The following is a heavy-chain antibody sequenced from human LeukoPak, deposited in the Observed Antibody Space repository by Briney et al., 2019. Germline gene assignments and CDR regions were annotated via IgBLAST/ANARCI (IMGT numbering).Heavy chain of an antibody. CDR3: AKDGYYYDSSASHP. CDR2: ISASGAST. J-gene: IGHJ5*02. Sequence: PGGSLRLSCAASGFTFSSYAMSWVRQAPGKGLEGVSAISASGASTYYADSVKGRFTISRGNSENTLYLQMYSLRAEDTAVYYCAKDGYYYDSSASHPWGQGTLVTVSS. CDR1: GFTFSSYA. D-gene: IGHD3-22*01. V-gene: IGHV3-23*01.